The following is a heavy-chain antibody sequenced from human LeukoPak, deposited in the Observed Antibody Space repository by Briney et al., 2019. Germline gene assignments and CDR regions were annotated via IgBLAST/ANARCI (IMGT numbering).Heavy chain of an antibody. V-gene: IGHV3-30*02. D-gene: IGHD3-22*01. CDR2: IRYDGSNK. CDR1: GFTFSSYG. J-gene: IGHJ3*02. CDR3: ARDKGDYYDSSGYYLNAFDI. Sequence: GGSLRLSCAASGFTFSSYGMHWVRQAPGKGLEWVAFIRYDGSNKYYADSVKGRFTISRDNAKNSLYLQMNSLRAEDTAVYYCARDKGDYYDSSGYYLNAFDIWGQGTMVTVSS.